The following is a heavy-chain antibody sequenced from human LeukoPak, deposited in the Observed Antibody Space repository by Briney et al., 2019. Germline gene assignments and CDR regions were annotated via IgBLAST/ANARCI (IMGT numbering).Heavy chain of an antibody. CDR3: ARRRVTVVRGVDITSYYFDY. CDR1: GFTFSSYE. CDR2: IGSSDSTT. J-gene: IGHJ4*02. V-gene: IGHV3-48*03. Sequence: SGGSLRLSCVASGFTFSSYEMNWVRQAPGKGLEWLSYIGSSDSTTHYADSVKGRFTISRDNAKNSLYLRMSSLRADDTALYYCARRRVTVVRGVDITSYYFDYWGQGTLVTVSS. D-gene: IGHD3-10*01.